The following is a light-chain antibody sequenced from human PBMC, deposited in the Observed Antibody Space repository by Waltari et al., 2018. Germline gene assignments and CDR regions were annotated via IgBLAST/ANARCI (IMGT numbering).Light chain of an antibody. CDR1: SSDVGTYNL. V-gene: IGLV2-23*02. CDR2: GVN. Sequence: QSALTQPASVSGSPGQSITVSCTGPSSDVGTYNLVSWYQQHPGKAPKLIIYGVNKRPSGVSDRFSGSKSGNTASLTISGLQAEDEADYYCCPSAGSSTYVVFGGGTKLTVL. J-gene: IGLJ2*01. CDR3: CPSAGSSTYVV.